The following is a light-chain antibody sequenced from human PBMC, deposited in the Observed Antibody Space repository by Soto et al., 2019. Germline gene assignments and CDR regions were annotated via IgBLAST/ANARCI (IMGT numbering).Light chain of an antibody. CDR2: GAS. J-gene: IGKJ2*01. Sequence: EIVMTQSPATPGVSPGERAALSCRASQSVSSNFAWYQQKPGQAPRLLIYGASSRATGTPARFSGSGSGTEFTLTISSLQSEDFAVYYCQQYNNWPYTFGLGTKLEMK. CDR3: QQYNNWPYT. CDR1: QSVSSN. V-gene: IGKV3-15*01.